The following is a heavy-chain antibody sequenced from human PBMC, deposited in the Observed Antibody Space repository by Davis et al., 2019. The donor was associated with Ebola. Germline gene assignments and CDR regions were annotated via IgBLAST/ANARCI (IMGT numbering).Heavy chain of an antibody. J-gene: IGHJ4*02. CDR3: ARTQIPTTSDH. CDR2: INPNSGGT. Sequence: AASVKVSCKASGYTFTGYYMHWVRQAPGQGLEWMGRINPNSGGTNYAQNVQGRVTMTTDTSTSTAYMEVGILRSDDTAVYYCARTQIPTTSDHWGQGTLVTVSS. D-gene: IGHD1-1*01. V-gene: IGHV1-2*06. CDR1: GYTFTGYY.